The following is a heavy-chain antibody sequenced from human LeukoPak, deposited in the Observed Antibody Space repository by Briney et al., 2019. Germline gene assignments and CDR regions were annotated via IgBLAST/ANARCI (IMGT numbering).Heavy chain of an antibody. V-gene: IGHV3-30*18. CDR1: GFTFSSYD. CDR3: AKGRYTPGP. J-gene: IGHJ5*02. CDR2: ISYDGNNK. D-gene: IGHD5-18*01. Sequence: GGSLRLSCAASGFTFSSYDMHWVRQAPGKGLEWVAVISYDGNNKYYADSVKGRFTISRDNSKNTLYLQMNSLTAEDTAVYYCAKGRYTPGPWGQGTLVIVSS.